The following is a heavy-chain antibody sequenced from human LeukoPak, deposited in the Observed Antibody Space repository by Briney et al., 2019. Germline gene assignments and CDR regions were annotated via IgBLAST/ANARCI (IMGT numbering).Heavy chain of an antibody. V-gene: IGHV4-39*01. J-gene: IGHJ4*02. D-gene: IGHD6-13*01. CDR2: IFHSGST. CDR3: ARSWFSTGPADY. Sequence: PSETLSLTCTVSGDSISSSSYYWGWIRQPPGKGLEWIGSIFHSGSTYYNPSLKSRVTISVDTSKNQFSLKLTSVTAADTAVYYCARSWFSTGPADYWGQGTLVTVS. CDR1: GDSISSSSYY.